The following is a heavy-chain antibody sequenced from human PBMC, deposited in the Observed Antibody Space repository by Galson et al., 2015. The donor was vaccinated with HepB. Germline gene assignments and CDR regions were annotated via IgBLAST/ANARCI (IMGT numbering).Heavy chain of an antibody. V-gene: IGHV5-10-1*01. D-gene: IGHD6-19*01. CDR2: IDPSDSYT. CDR3: ARQSQYRSTWNFDY. CDR1: GYSFTSYW. J-gene: IGHJ4*02. Sequence: QSGAEVKKPGESLSISCKGSGYSFTSYWISWVRQMPGKGLEWMGRIDPSDSYTNYSPSFEGHVTISTDKSLSTAYLQWGSLKASDTAIYYCARQSQYRSTWNFDYWGQGILVTVSS.